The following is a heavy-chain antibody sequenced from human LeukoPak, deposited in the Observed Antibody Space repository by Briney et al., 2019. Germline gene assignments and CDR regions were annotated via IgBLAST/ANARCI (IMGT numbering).Heavy chain of an antibody. CDR1: GYTFTSYG. Sequence: ASVKVSCKASGYTFTSYGISWVRQAPGQGLEWMGRINPSAGSATYAQNIQGRVTMTRDTSTSTVYMQLTSLTSEDTAVYYCARDLDYYGSGNYYMDYWGRGTLVTVSS. V-gene: IGHV1-46*01. J-gene: IGHJ4*02. CDR2: INPSAGSA. CDR3: ARDLDYYGSGNYYMDY. D-gene: IGHD3-10*01.